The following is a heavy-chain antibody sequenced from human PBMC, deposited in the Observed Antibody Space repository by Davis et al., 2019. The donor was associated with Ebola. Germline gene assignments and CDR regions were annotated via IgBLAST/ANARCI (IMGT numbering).Heavy chain of an antibody. CDR1: GGSISSGGYY. CDR2: IYYSGST. CDR3: ARDQFRIAEEISNWFDP. J-gene: IGHJ5*02. Sequence: PSETLSLTCTVSGGSISSGGYYWSWIRQHPGKGLEWIGYIYYSGSTYYNPSLKSRVTISVDTSKNQFSLKLSSVTAADTAVYYCARDQFRIAEEISNWFDPWGQGTLDTVSS. V-gene: IGHV4-31*03. D-gene: IGHD2/OR15-2a*01.